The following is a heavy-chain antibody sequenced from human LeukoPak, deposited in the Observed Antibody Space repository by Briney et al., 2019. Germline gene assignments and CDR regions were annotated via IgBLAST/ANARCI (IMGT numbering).Heavy chain of an antibody. D-gene: IGHD6-13*01. CDR2: ISSSRSYI. CDR3: ARFIAAPYYFDY. Sequence: TGGSLRLSCAASGFTFSSYSMNWVRQAPGKGLEWVSFISSSRSYIYYADSVKGRFTISRDNAKNSLYLQMNSLRAEDTAVYYCARFIAAPYYFDYWGRGTLVTVSS. V-gene: IGHV3-21*01. J-gene: IGHJ4*02. CDR1: GFTFSSYS.